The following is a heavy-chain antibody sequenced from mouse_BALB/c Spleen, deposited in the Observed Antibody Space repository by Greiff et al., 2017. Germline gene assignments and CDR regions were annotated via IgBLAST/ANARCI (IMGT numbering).Heavy chain of an antibody. CDR1: GFTFSSYG. Sequence: DVMLVESGGDLVKPGGSLKLSCAASGFTFSSYGMSWVRQTPDKRLEWVATISSGGSYTYYPDSVKGRFTISRDNAKNTLYLQMSSLKSEDTAMYYCARQKKDYGWYAMDYWGQGTSVTVSS. V-gene: IGHV5-6*02. J-gene: IGHJ4*01. D-gene: IGHD1-2*01. CDR3: ARQKKDYGWYAMDY. CDR2: ISSGGSYT.